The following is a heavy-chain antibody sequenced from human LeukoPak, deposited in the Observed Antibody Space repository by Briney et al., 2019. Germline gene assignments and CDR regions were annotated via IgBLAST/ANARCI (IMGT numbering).Heavy chain of an antibody. D-gene: IGHD3-22*01. CDR2: IIPILGIA. CDR1: GYTFTSYD. V-gene: IGHV1-69*04. CDR3: ARAYYYDSSGYHD. Sequence: SVKVSCKASGYTFTSYDINWVRQAPGQGLEWMGRIIPILGIANYAQKFQGRVTITADKSTSTAYMELSSLRSEDTAVYYCARAYYYDSSGYHDWGQGTLVTVSS. J-gene: IGHJ4*02.